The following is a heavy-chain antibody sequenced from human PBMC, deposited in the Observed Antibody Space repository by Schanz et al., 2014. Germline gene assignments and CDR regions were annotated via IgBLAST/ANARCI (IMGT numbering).Heavy chain of an antibody. D-gene: IGHD4-17*01. J-gene: IGHJ5*02. CDR2: ISPYNGNT. Sequence: QVQLVQSGPEVKKPGASVKVSCKASGYTFTSYGISWVRQAPGQGLEWMGWISPYNGNTNYAQKFQGRVTITADKSTTTAYMELNSLNSDDTAVYYCATLDYADSVSWGQGTLVTVSS. CDR1: GYTFTSYG. V-gene: IGHV1-18*01. CDR3: ATLDYADSVS.